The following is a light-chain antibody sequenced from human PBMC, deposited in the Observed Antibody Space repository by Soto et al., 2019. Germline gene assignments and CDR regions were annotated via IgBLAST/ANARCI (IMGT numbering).Light chain of an antibody. CDR3: QQYHNLWT. V-gene: IGKV3-15*01. CDR2: GAS. Sequence: VLTQSPATLSGSVGERATLSCRASQSVATNLAWYQQRPGQAPRLLIYGASTRAIGLPARFSGSGSGTEFTLTISSLQSEDFALYYCQQYHNLWTFGQGTKVDIK. CDR1: QSVATN. J-gene: IGKJ1*01.